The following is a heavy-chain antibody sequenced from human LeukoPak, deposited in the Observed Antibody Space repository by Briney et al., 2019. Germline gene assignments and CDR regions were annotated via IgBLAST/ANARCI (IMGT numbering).Heavy chain of an antibody. CDR2: ISGSGGST. Sequence: PGGSLRLSCAASGFTFSGNAMSWVGRPQGKGLGWVSAISGSGGSTYYADSVKGRFTISRGNSKNTLYLQMNSLRAEDTAVYYCAKSGAAAGTGGYWGQGTLVTVSS. CDR1: GFTFSGNA. J-gene: IGHJ4*02. V-gene: IGHV3-23*01. D-gene: IGHD6-13*01. CDR3: AKSGAAAGTGGY.